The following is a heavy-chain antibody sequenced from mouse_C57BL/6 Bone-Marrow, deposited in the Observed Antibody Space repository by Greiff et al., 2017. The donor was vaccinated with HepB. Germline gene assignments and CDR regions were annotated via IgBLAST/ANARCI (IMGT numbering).Heavy chain of an antibody. CDR2: IYPGDGDT. CDR1: GYAFSSSW. Sequence: VQLQQSGPELVKPGASVKISCKASGYAFSSSWMNWVKQRPGKGLEWIGRIYPGDGDTNYNGKFKGKATLTADKSSSTAYMQLSSLTSEDPAVYFCARGSYLYYAMDYWGQGTSVTVSS. CDR3: ARGSYLYYAMDY. V-gene: IGHV1-82*01. D-gene: IGHD1-1*02. J-gene: IGHJ4*01.